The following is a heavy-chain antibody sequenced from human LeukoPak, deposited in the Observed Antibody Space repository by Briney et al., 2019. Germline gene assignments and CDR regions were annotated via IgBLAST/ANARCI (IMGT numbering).Heavy chain of an antibody. V-gene: IGHV3-7*01. D-gene: IGHD2-2*01. CDR3: ARDQYQVPYYSQYYGMDV. CDR2: IKEDGSEK. J-gene: IGHJ6*02. CDR1: GFTFSSYW. Sequence: GGSLRLSCAASGFTFSSYWMSWVRQAPGKGLEWVANIKEDGSEKYYVDSVKGRFTISRDNAKNSLSLQMDSLRVEDTAVYYCARDQYQVPYYSQYYGMDVWGQGTTVIVSS.